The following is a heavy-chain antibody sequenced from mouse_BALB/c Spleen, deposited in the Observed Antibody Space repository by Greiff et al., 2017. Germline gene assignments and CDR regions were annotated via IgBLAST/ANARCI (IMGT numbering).Heavy chain of an antibody. J-gene: IGHJ4*01. V-gene: IGHV1S34*01. Sequence: LVKTGASVKISCKASGYSFTGYYMHWVKQSHGKSLEWIGYISCYNGATSYNQKFKGKATFTVDTSSSTAYMQFNSLTSEDSAVYYCTRLCDGNYVYYAMDYWGQGTSVTVSS. CDR2: ISCYNGAT. CDR1: GYSFTGYY. CDR3: TRLCDGNYVYYAMDY. D-gene: IGHD2-1*01.